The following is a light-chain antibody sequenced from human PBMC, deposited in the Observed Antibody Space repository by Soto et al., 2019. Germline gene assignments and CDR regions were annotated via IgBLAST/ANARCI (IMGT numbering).Light chain of an antibody. CDR2: ATF. V-gene: IGKV1-27*01. CDR3: QNYGPAPWT. J-gene: IGKJ1*01. CDR1: QDINNY. Sequence: DIQMTQSPSSLSASVGDRVTITCRASQDINNYLAWFQQKPGKVPKLLIYATFTLKSGVPSRFSGSGSGTDFTLTISRLQPEVFATYYCQNYGPAPWTFGQGTRVEVK.